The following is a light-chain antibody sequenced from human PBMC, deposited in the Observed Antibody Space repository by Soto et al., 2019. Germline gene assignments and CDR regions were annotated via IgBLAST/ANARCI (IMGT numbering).Light chain of an antibody. V-gene: IGKV3-15*01. CDR1: QSISDT. Sequence: EIVMTQSPATLSVSPGGRATLSCRASQSISDTLAWYQQKPGQAPRLLIHGASTRATGIPARFSGSGSGTEFTLTISSLQSEDFAVYFCQQYNIWPQTFGQGTKVDIK. CDR3: QQYNIWPQT. J-gene: IGKJ1*01. CDR2: GAS.